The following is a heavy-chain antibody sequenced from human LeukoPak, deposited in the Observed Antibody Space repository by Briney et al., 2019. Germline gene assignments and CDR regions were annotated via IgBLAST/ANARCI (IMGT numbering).Heavy chain of an antibody. CDR3: ATRRLGGSYYYYYMDV. J-gene: IGHJ6*03. D-gene: IGHD3-16*01. CDR2: FDPEDGET. V-gene: IGHV1-24*01. CDR1: GYTLTELS. Sequence: ASVKVSCKVSGYTLTELSMHWVRQAPGKGLEWMGGFDPEDGETIYAQKFQGRVTMTEDTSTDTAYMELSSLRSEDTAVYYCATRRLGGSYYYYYMDVWGKGTTVTVSS.